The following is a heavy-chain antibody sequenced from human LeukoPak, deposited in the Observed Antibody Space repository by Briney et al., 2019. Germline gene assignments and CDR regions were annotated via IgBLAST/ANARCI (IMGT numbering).Heavy chain of an antibody. CDR1: GFTFSNAW. Sequence: GGSLRLSCAASGFTFSNAWMSWVRQAPGKGLEWVSSISSSSSYIYYADSVKGRFTISRDNAKNSLYLQMNSLRAEDTAVYYCARVILSSWYTPGTCFDYWGQGTLVTVSS. D-gene: IGHD6-13*01. CDR2: ISSSSSYI. CDR3: ARVILSSWYTPGTCFDY. V-gene: IGHV3-21*04. J-gene: IGHJ4*02.